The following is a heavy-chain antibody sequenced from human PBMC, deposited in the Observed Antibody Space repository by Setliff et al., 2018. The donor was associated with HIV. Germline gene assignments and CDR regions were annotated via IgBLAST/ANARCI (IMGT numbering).Heavy chain of an antibody. CDR1: GYPFSGYG. J-gene: IGHJ6*02. Sequence: GASVKVSCKASGYPFSGYGISWVRQAPGQGLEWMGWISAYSGDTNYAQKFQGRLTMTTDTSTSTAYMELRSLRSDDTAVYYCARTGYSSGWYYYYGMDVWGQGTTVTVSS. D-gene: IGHD6-19*01. CDR2: ISAYSGDT. V-gene: IGHV1-18*01. CDR3: ARTGYSSGWYYYYGMDV.